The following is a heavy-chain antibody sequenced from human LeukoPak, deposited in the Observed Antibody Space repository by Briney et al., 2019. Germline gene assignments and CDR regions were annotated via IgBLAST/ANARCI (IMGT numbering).Heavy chain of an antibody. V-gene: IGHV3-21*01. CDR3: ARDKLGRLGELSLIDS. D-gene: IGHD3-16*01. CDR1: GFTFSTYN. CDR2: ISSSSTYI. J-gene: IGHJ4*02. Sequence: GGSLRLSCAASGFTFSTYNMNWVRQAPGKGLEWVSSISSSSTYIYYADSMRGRFTVSRDNAKNSLYLQMNSLRAEDTAVYYCARDKLGRLGELSLIDSWDQGTLVTVSS.